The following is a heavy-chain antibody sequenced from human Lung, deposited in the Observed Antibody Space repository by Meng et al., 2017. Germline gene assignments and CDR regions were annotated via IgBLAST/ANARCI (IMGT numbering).Heavy chain of an antibody. CDR3: ARGPTTMAHDFDY. D-gene: IGHD4-11*01. V-gene: IGHV4-34*01. J-gene: IGHJ4*02. CDR1: GGSFSEYY. CDR2: INHSGST. Sequence: QGQLKQWGAGLLKPSETLSLTCVVSGGSFSEYYWIWIRQPPGKGLEWIGEINHSGSTNYNPSLESRATISVDTSQNNLSLKLSSVTAADSAVYYCARGPTTMAHDFDYWGQGTLVTVSS.